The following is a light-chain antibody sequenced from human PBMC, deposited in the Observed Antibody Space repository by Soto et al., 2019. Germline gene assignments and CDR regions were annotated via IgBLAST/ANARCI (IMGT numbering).Light chain of an antibody. CDR2: GAS. J-gene: IGKJ4*01. CDR3: QQYNDWPLT. V-gene: IGKV3-15*01. Sequence: EIVMTQSPATLSVSPGEGATLSCRASQSISSNLAWYQQKPGQAPKLLIYGASTRATGFPARFSGSGSGTEFTLTISSLQSEDFEVYYCQQYNDWPLTFGGGTKVEIK. CDR1: QSISSN.